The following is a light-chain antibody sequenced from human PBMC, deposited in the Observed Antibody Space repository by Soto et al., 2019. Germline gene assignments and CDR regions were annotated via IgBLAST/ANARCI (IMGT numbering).Light chain of an antibody. CDR3: ASYTADTLEAV. Sequence: QSVLTQPASVSGSPGQSITISCTGTSRDVGAYDYVSWFQHHPGQAPKLILYEVSNRPSGVSYRFSGSKSGNTASLTISGLQAEDEADYFCASYTADTLEAVFGGRTKLTVL. J-gene: IGLJ2*01. V-gene: IGLV2-14*01. CDR2: EVS. CDR1: SRDVGAYDY.